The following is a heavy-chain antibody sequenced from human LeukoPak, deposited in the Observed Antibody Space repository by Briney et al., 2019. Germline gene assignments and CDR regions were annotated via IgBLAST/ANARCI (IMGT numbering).Heavy chain of an antibody. D-gene: IGHD6-13*01. CDR1: GFTFSSYS. Sequence: PGGSLRLSCAASGFTFSSYSMNWVRQAPGKGLEWVSSISSSSSYIYYADSVKGRFTISRDNAKNSLYLQMNSLRAEDTAVYYCASNIGARIAAAGIPGFDYWGQGTLVTVSS. J-gene: IGHJ4*02. CDR3: ASNIGARIAAAGIPGFDY. V-gene: IGHV3-21*01. CDR2: ISSSSSYI.